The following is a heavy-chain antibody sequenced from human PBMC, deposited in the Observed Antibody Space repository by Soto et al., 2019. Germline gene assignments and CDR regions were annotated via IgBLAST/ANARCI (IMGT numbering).Heavy chain of an antibody. Sequence: GGSLSLSCAASGFTFSDYSMSWVRQAPGKGLEWVSAITGSGGDTYHADSVKGRFTISRDNSKNTLFLQMNRLRADDTALYYCAKGPASGSPYYFDFWGQGALVTVSS. CDR3: AKGPASGSPYYFDF. D-gene: IGHD6-25*01. V-gene: IGHV3-23*01. CDR1: GFTFSDYS. J-gene: IGHJ4*02. CDR2: ITGSGGDT.